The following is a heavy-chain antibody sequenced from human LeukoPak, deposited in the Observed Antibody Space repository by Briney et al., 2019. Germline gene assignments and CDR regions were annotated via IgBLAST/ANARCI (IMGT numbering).Heavy chain of an antibody. D-gene: IGHD3-3*01. CDR1: GFTFGDYA. CDR2: IRSKAYGGTT. V-gene: IGHV3-49*04. J-gene: IGHJ4*02. CDR3: TTDGGFLEWLLSIFDY. Sequence: SGGSLRLSCTASGFTFGDYAMSWVRQAPGKGLEWVGFIRSKAYGGTTEYAASVKGRFTISRDDSKSIAYLQMNSLKTEDTAVYYCTTDGGFLEWLLSIFDYWGQGTLVTVSS.